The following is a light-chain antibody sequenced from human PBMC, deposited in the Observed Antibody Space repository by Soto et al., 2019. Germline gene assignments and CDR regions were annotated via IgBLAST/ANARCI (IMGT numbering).Light chain of an antibody. V-gene: IGKV3-15*01. CDR3: QQDNNWPHAQT. Sequence: MTQSPATLSVSPGERATLSCRASRGISSNLAWYQQKPGQAPRLLIYNASTLASGVPARFSGSGSGTEFTLTISILQSEDFAVSSCQQDNNWPHAQTFGGGTKVDIK. CDR1: RGISSN. CDR2: NAS. J-gene: IGKJ4*02.